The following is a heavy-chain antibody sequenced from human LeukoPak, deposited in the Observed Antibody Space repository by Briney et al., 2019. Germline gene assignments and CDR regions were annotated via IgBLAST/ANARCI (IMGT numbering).Heavy chain of an antibody. CDR3: ARGAISYLDY. D-gene: IGHD2/OR15-2a*01. Sequence: SETLSLTCNVSGGSISSYYWSWIRQPPGKGLEWIGYIYYSGSTNYNPSLKSRVTISVDRSKNQFSLKLSSVTAADTAVYYCARGAISYLDYWGQGTLVTVSS. J-gene: IGHJ4*02. CDR1: GGSISSYY. V-gene: IGHV4-59*01. CDR2: IYYSGST.